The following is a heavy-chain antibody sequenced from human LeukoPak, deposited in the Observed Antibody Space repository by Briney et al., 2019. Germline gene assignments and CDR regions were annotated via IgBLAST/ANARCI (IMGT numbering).Heavy chain of an antibody. Sequence: GGSLRLSCAASGFTFSSYAMSWVRQAPGKGLEWVSAISGSGGSTYYADSVKGRFTISGDNSKNTLYLQMNSLRAEDTAVYYCATRGHLDQAYYYGSGSYRDYGMDVWGQGTTVTVSS. D-gene: IGHD3-10*01. J-gene: IGHJ6*02. CDR1: GFTFSSYA. CDR2: ISGSGGST. CDR3: ATRGHLDQAYYYGSGSYRDYGMDV. V-gene: IGHV3-23*01.